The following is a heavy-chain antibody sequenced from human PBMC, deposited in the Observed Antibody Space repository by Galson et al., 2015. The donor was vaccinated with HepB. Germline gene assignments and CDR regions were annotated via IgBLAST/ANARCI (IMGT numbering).Heavy chain of an antibody. CDR2: ISAYNGNT. J-gene: IGHJ6*02. D-gene: IGHD2-15*01. V-gene: IGHV1-18*04. CDR1: GYTFTSYG. Sequence: SVKVSCKASGYTFTSYGISWVRQAPGQGLEWMGWISAYNGNTNYAQKLQGRVTMTTDTSTSTAYMELRSLRSDDTAVYYCARDGYCSGGSCYTDRYYYYGMDVWGQGTTVTVSS. CDR3: ARDGYCSGGSCYTDRYYYYGMDV.